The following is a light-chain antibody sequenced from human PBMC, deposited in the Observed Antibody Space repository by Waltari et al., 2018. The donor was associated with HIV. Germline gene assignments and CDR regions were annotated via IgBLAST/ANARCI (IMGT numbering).Light chain of an antibody. Sequence: DIRMTQSPSSLSAAVGDRVTITCRATETIYNYLNWYQQKPGKAPKVVIHAASSLLSGVPSGFSGSGSGTDFTLTISSLQPEDVATYYCLQSYTAPLTFGGGTKVEIK. CDR2: AAS. J-gene: IGKJ4*01. V-gene: IGKV1-39*01. CDR3: LQSYTAPLT. CDR1: ETIYNY.